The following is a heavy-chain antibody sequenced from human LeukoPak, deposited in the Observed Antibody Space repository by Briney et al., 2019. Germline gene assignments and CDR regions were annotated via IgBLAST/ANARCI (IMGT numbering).Heavy chain of an antibody. Sequence: GGSLRLSCAASGFTFSDYYMSWIRQAPGKGLEWVSYISSSGSTIYHADSVKGRFTISRDNAKNSLYLQMNSLRAEDTAVYYCAGSLGYCSSTSCEPVYFDYWGQGTLVTVSS. CDR1: GFTFSDYY. CDR2: ISSSGSTI. J-gene: IGHJ4*02. V-gene: IGHV3-11*04. D-gene: IGHD2-2*01. CDR3: AGSLGYCSSTSCEPVYFDY.